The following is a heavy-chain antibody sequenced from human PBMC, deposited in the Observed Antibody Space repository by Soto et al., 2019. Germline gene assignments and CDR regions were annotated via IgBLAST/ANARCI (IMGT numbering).Heavy chain of an antibody. Sequence: CSAAGFTFSSCAMHWVRQAPGQGLEYVSGISNNGGRTYYTDSVKGRFTISRDNSKNTLYLQMSSLSAEDTAVYYCVKDRRALAPPPLRGLDVWGQGTTLTVSS. CDR3: VKDRRALAPPPLRGLDV. V-gene: IGHV3-64D*06. CDR1: GFTFSSCA. CDR2: ISNNGGRT. J-gene: IGHJ6*02. D-gene: IGHD1-1*01.